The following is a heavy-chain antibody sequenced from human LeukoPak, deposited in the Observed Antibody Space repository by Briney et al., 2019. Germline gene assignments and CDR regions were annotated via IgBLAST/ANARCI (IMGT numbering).Heavy chain of an antibody. J-gene: IGHJ4*02. Sequence: GGSLRLSCAASGFTFSSYSMNWVRQAPGKGLEWVSAISDSGYKTYYADSVKGRFTISRDNSKNTLYLQMNSLRADDTAVYYCAKDLSRNDGGLDYWGQGTLVTVSS. CDR3: AKDLSRNDGGLDY. V-gene: IGHV3-23*01. D-gene: IGHD1-1*01. CDR2: ISDSGYKT. CDR1: GFTFSSYS.